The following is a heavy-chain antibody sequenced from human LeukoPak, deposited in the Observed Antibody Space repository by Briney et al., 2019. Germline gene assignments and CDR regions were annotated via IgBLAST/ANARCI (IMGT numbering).Heavy chain of an antibody. Sequence: SVKVSCKASGGTSNSHAISWVRQPPGQGLEWMGRIIPNLGTTNRAQNFQDRVTLTADKSTNTAYMELTSLTSDDTAVYYCATTNDGGGYQWGDFFDFWGQGTLVTVSS. D-gene: IGHD3-22*01. V-gene: IGHV1-69*04. CDR1: GGTSNSHA. CDR2: IIPNLGTT. CDR3: ATTNDGGGYQWGDFFDF. J-gene: IGHJ4*02.